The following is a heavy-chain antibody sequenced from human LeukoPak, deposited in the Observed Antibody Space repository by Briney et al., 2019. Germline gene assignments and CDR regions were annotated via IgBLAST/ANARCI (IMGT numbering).Heavy chain of an antibody. CDR2: IYHAGTT. D-gene: IGHD1-26*01. J-gene: IGHJ4*02. Sequence: SQTLSLTCTVSCGFIASGVNYSGWIRQHPGKGLEWIGYIYHAGTTYYTPSLKSRIVMSVDTTTNQFSLKPSSGPAADAAEYYCTRWETGRAKFDYWGQGTLVTVSS. V-gene: IGHV4-30-4*01. CDR1: CGFIASGVNY. CDR3: TRWETGRAKFDY.